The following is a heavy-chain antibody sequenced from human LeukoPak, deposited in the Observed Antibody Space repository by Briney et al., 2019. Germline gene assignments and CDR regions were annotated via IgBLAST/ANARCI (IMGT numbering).Heavy chain of an antibody. Sequence: SQTLSLTCTVSGGSISSSGYYWSWIRQHPGKDLEWIGYIYYSGTTDYNPSLESRVIISRDTSKNQFSLKLSSVTAADTAVYYCARGVPIAAAGYNWFDPWGQGTLVTVSS. D-gene: IGHD6-13*01. CDR2: IYYSGTT. J-gene: IGHJ5*02. CDR3: ARGVPIAAAGYNWFDP. CDR1: GGSISSSGYY. V-gene: IGHV4-31*03.